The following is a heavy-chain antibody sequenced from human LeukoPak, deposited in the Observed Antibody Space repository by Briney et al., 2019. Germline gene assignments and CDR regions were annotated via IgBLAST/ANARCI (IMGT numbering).Heavy chain of an antibody. CDR2: VNYNGS. J-gene: IGHJ3*02. CDR3: ARVYYDILTGYSLLYAFDI. D-gene: IGHD3-9*01. Sequence: PSETLSLTCAVYGGSFSGYFWSWIRQPPGKGLEWIGGVNYNGSNYNPSLKSRVTISVDTSKNQFSLKLSSVTAADTAVYYCARVYYDILTGYSLLYAFDIWGQGTMVTVSS. V-gene: IGHV4-34*01. CDR1: GGSFSGYF.